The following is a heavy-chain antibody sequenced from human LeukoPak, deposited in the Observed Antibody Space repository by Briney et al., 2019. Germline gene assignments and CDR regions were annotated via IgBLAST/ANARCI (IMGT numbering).Heavy chain of an antibody. J-gene: IGHJ4*02. D-gene: IGHD5-18*01. CDR2: IYSGGST. CDR1: GFTVSSNY. V-gene: IGHV3-66*01. Sequence: GGSLRLSCAASGFTVSSNYMSWVRQAPGKGLEWVSVIYSGGSTYYADSVKGRFTISRDNSKNTLYLQMNSLRAEDTAVYYCAKTSTAMVREGYFDYWGQGTLVTVSS. CDR3: AKTSTAMVREGYFDY.